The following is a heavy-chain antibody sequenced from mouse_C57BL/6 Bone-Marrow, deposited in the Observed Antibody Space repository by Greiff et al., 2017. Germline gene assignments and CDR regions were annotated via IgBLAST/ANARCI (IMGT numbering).Heavy chain of an antibody. V-gene: IGHV1-81*01. Sequence: VNVVESGAELARPGASVKLSCKASGYTFTSYGISWVKQRTGQGLEWIGEIYPRSGNTYYNEKFKGKATLTADKSSSTAYMELRSLTSEDSAVYFCARDYYGSSYVDYWGQGTTLTVSS. CDR2: IYPRSGNT. D-gene: IGHD1-1*01. CDR1: GYTFTSYG. J-gene: IGHJ2*01. CDR3: ARDYYGSSYVDY.